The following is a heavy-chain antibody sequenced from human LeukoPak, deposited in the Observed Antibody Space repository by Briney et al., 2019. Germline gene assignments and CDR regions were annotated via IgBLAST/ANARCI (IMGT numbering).Heavy chain of an antibody. V-gene: IGHV1-69*13. CDR3: ARGGGKGQQQLVLGY. CDR2: IIPIFGTA. D-gene: IGHD6-13*01. Sequence: GASVKVSCKASGGTFSSYAISWVRQAPGQGLEWMGGIIPIFGTANYAQKFQGRVTITADESTSTAYMELSSLRSEDTAVYYCARGGGKGQQQLVLGYWGQGTLVTVSS. J-gene: IGHJ4*02. CDR1: GGTFSSYA.